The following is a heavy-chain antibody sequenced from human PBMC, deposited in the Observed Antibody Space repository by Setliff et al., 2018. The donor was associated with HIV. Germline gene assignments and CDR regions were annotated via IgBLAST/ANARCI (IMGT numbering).Heavy chain of an antibody. Sequence: GGSLRLSCVASGFSVSDYWMIWVRQAPGKGLEWLANINQDGSEQNSADSLKGRFSVSKDNAKNTLYLQMNSLRAEDTAVYYCAKSAFGGVSPFDYWGQGTLVTVSS. J-gene: IGHJ4*02. CDR2: INQDGSEQ. V-gene: IGHV3-7*01. CDR1: GFSVSDYW. CDR3: AKSAFGGVSPFDY. D-gene: IGHD3-16*01.